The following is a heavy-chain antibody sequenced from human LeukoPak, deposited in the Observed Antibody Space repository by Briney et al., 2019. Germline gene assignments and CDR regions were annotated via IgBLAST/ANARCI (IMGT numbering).Heavy chain of an antibody. J-gene: IGHJ4*02. Sequence: GGSLRLSCAASGFTFSDYYMSWIRQAPGKGLEWVSYISSSGSTIYYADSVKGRFTISRDNAKNSLYLQMNSLRSEDTAVYYCARVSSVVDVNRRGASPPAYYFDYWGQGTLVTVSS. CDR1: GFTFSDYY. CDR3: ARVSSVVDVNRRGASPPAYYFDY. CDR2: ISSSGSTI. D-gene: IGHD2-15*01. V-gene: IGHV3-11*01.